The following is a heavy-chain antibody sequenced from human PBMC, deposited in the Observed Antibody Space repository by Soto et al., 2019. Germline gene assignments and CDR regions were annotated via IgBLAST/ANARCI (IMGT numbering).Heavy chain of an antibody. CDR1: GFTFSSYS. D-gene: IGHD2-2*01. V-gene: IGHV3-21*01. Sequence: PGGSLRLSCAASGFTFSSYSMNWVRQAPGKGLEWVSSITSSSSYIYYAGSVKGRFTISRDNAKNSLYLQLNSLRAEDTAVYYCARDSYCSSTSCYADAFDIWGQWTMVTVSS. CDR2: ITSSSSYI. CDR3: ARDSYCSSTSCYADAFDI. J-gene: IGHJ3*02.